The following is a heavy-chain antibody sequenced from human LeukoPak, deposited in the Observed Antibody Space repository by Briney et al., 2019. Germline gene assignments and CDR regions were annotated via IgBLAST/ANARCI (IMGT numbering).Heavy chain of an antibody. Sequence: SETLSLTCAVYGGSFSGYYWSWIRQPPGKGLEWIGEMNHSGSTNYNPSLKSRVTISVDTSKNQFSLKLSSVTAADTAVYYCARRKVRGLIVRGVFDPWGQGTLVTVSS. V-gene: IGHV4-34*01. CDR3: ARRKVRGLIVRGVFDP. CDR1: GGSFSGYY. D-gene: IGHD3-10*01. CDR2: MNHSGST. J-gene: IGHJ5*02.